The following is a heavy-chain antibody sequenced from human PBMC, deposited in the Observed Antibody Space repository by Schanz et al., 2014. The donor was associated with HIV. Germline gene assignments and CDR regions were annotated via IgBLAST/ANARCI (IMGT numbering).Heavy chain of an antibody. J-gene: IGHJ6*02. CDR1: GLTFSSYW. CDR3: ARSPSYGMDV. V-gene: IGHV3-7*01. Sequence: EVQVVESGGGLVQPGGSLRLSCAASGLTFSSYWMSWVRQTPGKGLEWVANIKQDASEEYYVDSVKGRFTVSRDNAKNSLSLQMNSLRAEDTAVYYCARSPSYGMDVWGQGTTVTVSS. CDR2: IKQDASEE.